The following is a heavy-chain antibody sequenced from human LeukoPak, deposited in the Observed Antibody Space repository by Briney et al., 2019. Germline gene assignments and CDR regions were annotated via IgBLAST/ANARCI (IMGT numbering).Heavy chain of an antibody. D-gene: IGHD3-10*01. J-gene: IGHJ6*04. Sequence: SETLSLTCAVYGGSFSGYYWSWIRQPPGKGLEWIGEINHSGSTNYNPSLMSRVTISVDTSKNQFSLKLSSVTAADTAVYYCARGLARVVRGVIITPPDVWGKGTTVTVSS. CDR2: INHSGST. CDR3: ARGLARVVRGVIITPPDV. V-gene: IGHV4-34*01. CDR1: GGSFSGYY.